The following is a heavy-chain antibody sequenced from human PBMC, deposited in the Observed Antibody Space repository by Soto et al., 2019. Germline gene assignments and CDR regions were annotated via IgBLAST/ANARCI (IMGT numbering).Heavy chain of an antibody. CDR3: ARNLFDSRGYPPEV. CDR1: GVSISSGKW. CDR2: IFHTGNT. V-gene: IGHV4-4*02. J-gene: IGHJ4*02. Sequence: QVQLQESGPGLVKPSGTLSLTCTISGVSISSGKWWSWVRQPAGAGPEWIGEIFHTGNTDYKPSLKSRVSIHVDKSKNQFSLNLDSVTAADTAVYYCARNLFDSRGYPPEVWGQGILVTVSS. D-gene: IGHD3-22*01.